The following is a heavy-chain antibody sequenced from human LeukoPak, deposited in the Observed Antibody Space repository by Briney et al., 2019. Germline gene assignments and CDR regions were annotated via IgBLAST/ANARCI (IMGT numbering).Heavy chain of an antibody. D-gene: IGHD3-22*01. V-gene: IGHV4-38-2*01. CDR3: ARGRDYYDSGDFDY. CDR2: IYHSGST. CDR1: GYSISSGYY. J-gene: IGHJ4*02. Sequence: SETLSLTCAVSGYSISSGYYWGWIRQPPGKGLEWIGSIYHSGSTYYNPSLKSRVTISVDTSKNQFSLKLSSVTAADTAVYYCARGRDYYDSGDFDYWGQGTLVTVSS.